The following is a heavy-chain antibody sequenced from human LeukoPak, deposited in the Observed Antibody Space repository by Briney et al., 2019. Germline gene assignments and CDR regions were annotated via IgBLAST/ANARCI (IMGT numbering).Heavy chain of an antibody. D-gene: IGHD4-17*01. V-gene: IGHV3-23*01. Sequence: PGGSLRLSCAASGFTFSSYAMSWVRQAPGKGREWVSAISGSGGSTYYADSVKGRFTISRDNSKNTLYLQMNSLRAEDTAVYYCAKDLTYGDYFNYYYYGMDVWGQGTTVTVSS. J-gene: IGHJ6*02. CDR3: AKDLTYGDYFNYYYYGMDV. CDR1: GFTFSSYA. CDR2: ISGSGGST.